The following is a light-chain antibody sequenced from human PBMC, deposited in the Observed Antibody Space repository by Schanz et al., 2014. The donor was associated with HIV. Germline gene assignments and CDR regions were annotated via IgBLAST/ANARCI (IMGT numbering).Light chain of an antibody. CDR2: AAS. CDR1: QGISSY. CDR3: QQYDTSSWT. Sequence: DIQLTQSPSFLSASVGDRVTITCRASQGISSYLAWYQQMPAKAPKLLIYAASTLHSGVPSRFSGSGSGTEFTLTISSLQPEDFATYYCQQYDTSSWTFGLGTKVETK. J-gene: IGKJ1*01. V-gene: IGKV1-9*01.